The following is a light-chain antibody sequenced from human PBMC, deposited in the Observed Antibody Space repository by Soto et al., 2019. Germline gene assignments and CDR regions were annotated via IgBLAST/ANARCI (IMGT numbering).Light chain of an antibody. CDR1: NIGSKS. V-gene: IGLV3-21*04. CDR3: QVWDSSSDRGV. Sequence: SYELTQPPSVSVAPGKTARITCGGNNIGSKSVHWYQQKPGQAPVLVIYYDSDRPSGIPERFSGSNSGNTATLTISRVEAGDEAGYYCQVWDSSSDRGVFGGGTQLTVL. CDR2: YDS. J-gene: IGLJ7*01.